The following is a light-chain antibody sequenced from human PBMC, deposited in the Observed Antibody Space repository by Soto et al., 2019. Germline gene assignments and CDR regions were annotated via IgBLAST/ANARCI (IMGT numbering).Light chain of an antibody. V-gene: IGKV3-20*01. CDR3: QQYGSSPLT. Sequence: ELVLTQSPGTLSLSPGESATLSCRASQSVSNNYFAWYQQKPGQAPRLLIYGASIRATDIPDRFSGSGSGTDFTLTISRLEPEDFAVYFCQQYGSSPLTFGGGTKVDIK. J-gene: IGKJ4*01. CDR1: QSVSNNY. CDR2: GAS.